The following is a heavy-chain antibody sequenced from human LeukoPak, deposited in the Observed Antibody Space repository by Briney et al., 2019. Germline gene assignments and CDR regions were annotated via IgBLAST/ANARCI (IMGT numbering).Heavy chain of an antibody. Sequence: GGSLRLSCTASGFTLGSHDMHWVRQIPGQGLEWVAAVSSGFHAFFADSVQGRFTVSREDARNSLYLQMNGLRAGDTAVYYCVREARGYHYTYFDYWGQGTLVTVSS. CDR1: GFTLGSHD. CDR2: VSSGFHA. J-gene: IGHJ4*02. D-gene: IGHD5-18*01. CDR3: VREARGYHYTYFDY. V-gene: IGHV3-13*01.